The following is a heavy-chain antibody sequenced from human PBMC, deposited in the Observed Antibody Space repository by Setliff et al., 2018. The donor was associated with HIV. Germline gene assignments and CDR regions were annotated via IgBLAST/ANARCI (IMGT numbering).Heavy chain of an antibody. V-gene: IGHV4-39*01. CDR3: ARHGIVVVIAIPNWFDP. Sequence: SETLSLTCTVSGGSISSSSHYWGWIRQPPGKGLEWMGSIYHSGSTHYNASLKSRVTISVDTSKNQFSLKLTAVTAADTAVYYCARHGIVVVIAIPNWFDPWGQGTLVTVSS. CDR1: GGSISSSSHY. J-gene: IGHJ5*02. D-gene: IGHD2-21*01. CDR2: IYHSGST.